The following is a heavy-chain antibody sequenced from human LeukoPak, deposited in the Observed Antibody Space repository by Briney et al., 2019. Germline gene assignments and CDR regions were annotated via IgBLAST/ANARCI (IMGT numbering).Heavy chain of an antibody. V-gene: IGHV3-7*05. CDR2: INQDASEK. CDR3: TTYSASDV. D-gene: IGHD4-17*01. CDR1: GFSFSSYW. Sequence: PGGSLRLSCAASGFSFSSYWMKWIRQAPGKGLEWVASINQDASEKHLVDSVKGRFTISRDNAKNSLFLQMNSLRVEDTAVYYCTTYSASDVWGQGTMVTVSS. J-gene: IGHJ3*01.